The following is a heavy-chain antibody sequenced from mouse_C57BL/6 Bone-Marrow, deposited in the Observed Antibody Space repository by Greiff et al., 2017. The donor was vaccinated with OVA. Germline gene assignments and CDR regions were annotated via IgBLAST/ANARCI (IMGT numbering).Heavy chain of an antibody. Sequence: QVQLKQSGPELVKPGASVKISCKASGYTFTDYYINWVKQRPGQGLEWIGWIFPGSGSTYYNEKFKGKATLTVDKSSSTAYMLRSSLTSEDSAVYYCARRSSGTGYWGQGTTLTVSS. J-gene: IGHJ2*01. D-gene: IGHD3-2*02. CDR3: ARRSSGTGY. CDR2: IFPGSGST. V-gene: IGHV1-75*01. CDR1: GYTFTDYY.